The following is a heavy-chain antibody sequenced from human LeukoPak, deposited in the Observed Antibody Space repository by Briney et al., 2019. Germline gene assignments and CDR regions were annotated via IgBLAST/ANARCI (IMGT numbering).Heavy chain of an antibody. CDR2: ISAYNGNT. CDR1: GYTFTSYG. V-gene: IGHV1-18*01. CDR3: ARYPRLAAAANWFDP. D-gene: IGHD6-13*01. J-gene: IGHJ5*02. Sequence: ASVKVPCKAFGYTFTSYGISWVRQAPGQGLEWMGWISAYNGNTNYAQKLQGRVTMTTDTSTSTAYMELRSLRSDDTAVYYCARYPRLAAAANWFDPWGQGTLVTVSS.